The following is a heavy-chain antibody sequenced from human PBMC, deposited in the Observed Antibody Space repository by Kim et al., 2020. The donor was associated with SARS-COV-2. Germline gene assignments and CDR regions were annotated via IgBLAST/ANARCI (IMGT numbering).Heavy chain of an antibody. J-gene: IGHJ4*02. D-gene: IGHD6-19*01. CDR1: GGSFSGYY. Sequence: SQTLSLTCAVYGGSFSGYYWSWIRQPPGKGLEWIGEINHSGSTNYNPSLKSRVTISVDTSKNQFSLKLSSVTAADTAVYYCARQGIRQWLVLDYWGQGTLVTVSS. V-gene: IGHV4-34*01. CDR3: ARQGIRQWLVLDY. CDR2: INHSGST.